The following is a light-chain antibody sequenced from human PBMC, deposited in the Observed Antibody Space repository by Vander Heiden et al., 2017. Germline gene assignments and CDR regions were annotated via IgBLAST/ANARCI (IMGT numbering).Light chain of an antibody. Sequence: SYVLTQPPSVSVVPGQTARITCRGNNTGSKSVHWYQQKPGQAPVLVFYDDSDRPSGIPERFSGSNSGNTATLTISRVEAGDEADYYCQVWDSSSDHVVFGGGTKLTVL. CDR3: QVWDSSSDHVV. CDR1: NTGSKS. CDR2: DDS. J-gene: IGLJ2*01. V-gene: IGLV3-21*02.